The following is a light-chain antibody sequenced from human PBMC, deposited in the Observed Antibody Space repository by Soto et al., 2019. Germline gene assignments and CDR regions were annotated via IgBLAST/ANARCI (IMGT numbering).Light chain of an antibody. CDR1: QSLLYSDGNTY. CDR2: KVS. CDR3: MQGTHWPWT. J-gene: IGKJ1*01. Sequence: DVVMTQSPLSLPVTLGQPASISCWSSQSLLYSDGNTYLTWFQQRPGQSPRRLIYKVSNRDSGVPDRFSGSGSGTDFTLTIRRVEAEDVGVYFCMQGTHWPWTFGQGTKVEI. V-gene: IGKV2-30*01.